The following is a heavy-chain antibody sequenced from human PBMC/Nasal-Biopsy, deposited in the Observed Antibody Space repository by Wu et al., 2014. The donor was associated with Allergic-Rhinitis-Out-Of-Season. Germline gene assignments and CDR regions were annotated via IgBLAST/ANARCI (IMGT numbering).Heavy chain of an antibody. CDR3: ATDDFGGN. CDR1: GFTFSNAW. CDR2: IKRKSDGGTT. D-gene: IGHD4-23*01. Sequence: LRLSCAVSGFTFSNAWMHWVRQAPGKGLEWIGRIKRKSDGGTTDYTAPVKGRFTISGDDSKNTLYLQMNSLQTEDTAVYYCATDDFGGNWGQGTLVTVSS. V-gene: IGHV3-15*01. J-gene: IGHJ4*02.